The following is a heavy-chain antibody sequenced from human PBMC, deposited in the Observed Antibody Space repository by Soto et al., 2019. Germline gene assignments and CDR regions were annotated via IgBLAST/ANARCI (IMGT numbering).Heavy chain of an antibody. CDR1: GFTFSSYA. CDR2: ISYDGSNK. CDR3: ARAPNVSSSGWYQGFDY. Sequence: GGSLRLSCAASGFTFSSYAMHWVRQAPGKGLEWVAVISYDGSNKYYADSVKGRFTISRDNSKNTLYLQMNSLRAEDTAVYYCARAPNVSSSGWYQGFDYWGQGTLVTVSS. V-gene: IGHV3-30-3*01. D-gene: IGHD6-19*01. J-gene: IGHJ4*02.